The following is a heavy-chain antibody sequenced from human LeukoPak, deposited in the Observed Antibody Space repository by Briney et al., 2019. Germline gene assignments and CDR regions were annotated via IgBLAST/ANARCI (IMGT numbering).Heavy chain of an antibody. D-gene: IGHD1-26*01. CDR1: GFTFSRYW. CDR3: AGGQVVGATFGMDV. J-gene: IGHJ6*04. CDR2: IKHDGDEK. Sequence: GGSLRLSCTASGFTFSRYWMSWVRQAPGEGLEWVANIKHDGDEKYFADSVKGRFTMSRDNSKNSLFLQMNSLRVEDTAVYYCAGGQVVGATFGMDVWGKGTTVTVSS. V-gene: IGHV3-7*01.